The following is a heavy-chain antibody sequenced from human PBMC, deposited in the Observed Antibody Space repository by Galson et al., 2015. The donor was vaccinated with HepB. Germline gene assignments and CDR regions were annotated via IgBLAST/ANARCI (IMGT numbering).Heavy chain of an antibody. J-gene: IGHJ4*02. Sequence: ETLSLTCAVSVGSISSSNRWSWVRQAPGQGREWIGEIYHSGSSNYDPATKSRVTITVDKSKNQFSQMLSSGTAADTAVYYCARIDGSGSYFKFWGQGTLVTVSS. CDR3: ARIDGSGSYFKF. CDR1: VGSISSSNR. CDR2: IYHSGSS. V-gene: IGHV4-4*02. D-gene: IGHD3-10*01.